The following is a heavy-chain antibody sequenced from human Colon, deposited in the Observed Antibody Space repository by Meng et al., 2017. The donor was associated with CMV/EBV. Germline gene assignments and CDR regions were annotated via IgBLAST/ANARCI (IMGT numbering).Heavy chain of an antibody. D-gene: IGHD2-8*01. Sequence: SVKVSCKASGGNFGGYSISWVRQAPGQGLEWLGGIIPVYPMTYYAQKFQDRVTIIADKSTSTAYMELSTLTSEDTAVYYCARGRDCINGLCFFDSWGQGTLVTVSS. CDR2: IIPVYPMT. CDR1: GGNFGGYS. CDR3: ARGRDCINGLCFFDS. J-gene: IGHJ4*02. V-gene: IGHV1-69*10.